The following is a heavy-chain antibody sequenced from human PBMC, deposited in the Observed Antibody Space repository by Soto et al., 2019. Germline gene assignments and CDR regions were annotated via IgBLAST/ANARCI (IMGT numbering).Heavy chain of an antibody. CDR1: GGSVSNKTYY. V-gene: IGHV4-61*01. Sequence: SETLSLTCSVSGGSVSNKTYYWSWIRQPPGKRLEWIGYVYYSGTTNYNPSLKSRVTISVDPSKNQFSLRLSSVTTADTALYYCARTTAVPNTLRSRYFFDYWGQGTLVTVSS. CDR2: VYYSGTT. D-gene: IGHD4-17*01. J-gene: IGHJ4*02. CDR3: ARTTAVPNTLRSRYFFDY.